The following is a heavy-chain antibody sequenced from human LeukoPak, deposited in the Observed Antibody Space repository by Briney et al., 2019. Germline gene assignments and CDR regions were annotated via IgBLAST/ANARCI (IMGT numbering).Heavy chain of an antibody. CDR1: GYTFTSYD. CDR3: ARELGTTKPYYYYYGMDV. D-gene: IGHD1-1*01. Sequence: ASVKVSCKASGYTFTSYDINWVRQATGQGLEWMGWMNPNSGNTGYAQKFQGRVTMTRNTSISTAYMELSSLRSEDTAVYYCARELGTTKPYYYYYGMDVWGQGTTVTVSS. V-gene: IGHV1-8*01. J-gene: IGHJ6*02. CDR2: MNPNSGNT.